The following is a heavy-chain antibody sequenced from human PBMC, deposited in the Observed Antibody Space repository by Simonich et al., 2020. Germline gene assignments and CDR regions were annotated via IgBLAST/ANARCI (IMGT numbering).Heavy chain of an antibody. V-gene: IGHV1-2*02. J-gene: IGHJ2*01. D-gene: IGHD6-6*01. CDR1: GYTFTGYY. Sequence: QVQLVQSGAEVKKPGASVKVSCKASGYTFTGYYMHWVRQAPGQGLGWMGWINPNSGGTNYAQKFQGRGTMTRDTSISTAYMELSRLRSDDTAVYYCARVEYSSSGYFDLWGRGTLVTVSS. CDR3: ARVEYSSSGYFDL. CDR2: INPNSGGT.